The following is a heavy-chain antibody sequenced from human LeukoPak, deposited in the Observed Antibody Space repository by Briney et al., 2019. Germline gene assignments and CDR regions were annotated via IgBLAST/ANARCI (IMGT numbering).Heavy chain of an antibody. J-gene: IGHJ5*02. V-gene: IGHV1-46*03. D-gene: IGHD3-3*01. Sequence: ASVKVSCKASGYTFTSYYMHWVRQAPGQGLEWMGIRNPSGGSTSYAQKFQGRVTMTRDTSTSTVYMELSSLRSEDTAVYYCAREAATIFGVVIMSWFDPWGQGTLVTVSS. CDR1: GYTFTSYY. CDR2: RNPSGGST. CDR3: AREAATIFGVVIMSWFDP.